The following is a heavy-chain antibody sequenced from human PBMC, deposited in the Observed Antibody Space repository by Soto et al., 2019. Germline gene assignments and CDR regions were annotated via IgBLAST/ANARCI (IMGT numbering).Heavy chain of an antibody. CDR3: AKGQTINTEPKYHYYYGMDV. V-gene: IGHV3-30*18. J-gene: IGHJ6*02. CDR2: ISYDGSNK. Sequence: QVQLVESGGGVVQPGRSLRLSCAASGFTFSSYGMHWVRQAPGKGLEWVAVISYDGSNKYYADSVKGRFTISRDNSKNTRYLQMNSLRAEDTAVYYCAKGQTINTEPKYHYYYGMDVGGQGTTVTVSS. CDR1: GFTFSSYG.